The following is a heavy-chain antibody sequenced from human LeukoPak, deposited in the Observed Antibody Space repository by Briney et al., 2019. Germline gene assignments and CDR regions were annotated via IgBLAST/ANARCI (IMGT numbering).Heavy chain of an antibody. J-gene: IGHJ4*02. CDR1: GFTFSDSA. Sequence: QSGGCLKLSCAASGFTFSDSAMHWVRQASGKGLEWVGRIRSKANSYATAYAASVEGRFIISRDDSKNTVYLQMNSLKTDDTAVYYCANRGDQHYWGQGTLVTVSS. D-gene: IGHD3-10*01. V-gene: IGHV3-73*01. CDR3: ANRGDQHY. CDR2: IRSKANSYAT.